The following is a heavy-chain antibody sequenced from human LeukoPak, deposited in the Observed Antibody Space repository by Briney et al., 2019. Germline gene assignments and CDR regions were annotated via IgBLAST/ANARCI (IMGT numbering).Heavy chain of an antibody. V-gene: IGHV3-23*01. D-gene: IGHD6-13*01. Sequence: PGGSLRLSCTASGFTFSSYAMSWVRQAPGKGLEWVSAISDSGGATYYADSVKGRFTISRDNSRSALYLQMNSLRAEDTAVYYCAKDRIFTAGARAFGIWGQGTMVILSS. CDR2: ISDSGGAT. J-gene: IGHJ3*02. CDR1: GFTFSSYA. CDR3: AKDRIFTAGARAFGI.